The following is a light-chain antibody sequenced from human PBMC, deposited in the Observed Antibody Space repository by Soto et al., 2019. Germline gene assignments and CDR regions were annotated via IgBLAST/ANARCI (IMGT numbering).Light chain of an antibody. J-gene: IGKJ2*01. CDR2: GSS. V-gene: IGKV3-20*01. Sequence: EIVLTQSPGTLSLSPGERATLSCRASQTVYSNYLAWYQQKPGQAPRLLIYGSSTRATGIPDRFSGSGSGADFTLTISRQEPEDFAFYYCQQYGGTPPFTFGQGTEVEFK. CDR3: QQYGGTPPFT. CDR1: QTVYSNY.